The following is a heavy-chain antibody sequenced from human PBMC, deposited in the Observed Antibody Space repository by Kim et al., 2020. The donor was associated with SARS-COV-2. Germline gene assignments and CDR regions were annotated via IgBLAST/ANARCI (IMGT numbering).Heavy chain of an antibody. CDR3: ARRTGGDY. J-gene: IGHJ4*02. Sequence: GGSLRLSCTASGFTFTNYAMNWVRQAPGKGLEWVSTISTSGTTTFFADSVKGRFTISRDNSKNTVYLQMNSLRAEDTAIYYCARRTGGDYWGQGTLVTVSS. CDR1: GFTFTNYA. D-gene: IGHD2-8*02. V-gene: IGHV3-23*01. CDR2: ISTSGTTT.